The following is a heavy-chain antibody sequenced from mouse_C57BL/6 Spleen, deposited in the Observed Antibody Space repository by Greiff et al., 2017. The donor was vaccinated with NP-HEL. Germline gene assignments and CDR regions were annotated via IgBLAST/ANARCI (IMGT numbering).Heavy chain of an antibody. Sequence: VQLQQSGPELVKPGASVKISCKASGYAFSSSWMNWVKQRPGKGLEWIGRIYPGDGDTNYNGKFKGKATLTADKSSSTAYMQLSSLTSEDSAVYFCARPPHRYGSSFAWFAYWGQGTLVTVSA. D-gene: IGHD1-1*01. CDR3: ARPPHRYGSSFAWFAY. V-gene: IGHV1-82*01. CDR2: IYPGDGDT. J-gene: IGHJ3*01. CDR1: GYAFSSSW.